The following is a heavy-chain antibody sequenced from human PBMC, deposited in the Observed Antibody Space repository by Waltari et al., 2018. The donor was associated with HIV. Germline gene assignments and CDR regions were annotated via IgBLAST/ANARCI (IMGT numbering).Heavy chain of an antibody. CDR3: AKDRTRYCNEATCPFSLDY. D-gene: IGHD2-15*01. Sequence: EVQLVESGGVVVQPGGSLRLSCAASGFNFDHYAMHWVRQAPGKGLGWVSLMTWDGGSTYYADAMKGRFTISRDNSKHSLYLQMNRLRVEDSALYFCAKDRTRYCNEATCPFSLDYWGQGTLVTVSS. V-gene: IGHV3-43D*04. CDR2: MTWDGGST. CDR1: GFNFDHYA. J-gene: IGHJ4*02.